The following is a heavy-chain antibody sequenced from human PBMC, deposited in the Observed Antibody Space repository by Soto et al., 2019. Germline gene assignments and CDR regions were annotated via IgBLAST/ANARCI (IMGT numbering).Heavy chain of an antibody. Sequence: QVQLQQWGAGLLKPSETLSLTCAVYGGSFSGYYWSWIRQPPGKGLEWIGEINHSGSTNYNPSLKSRVTISVDTSKSQFSLKLSSVTAADTAVYYCARGSLFLEWLFLRDYYYYGMDVWGQGTTVTVSS. J-gene: IGHJ6*02. CDR1: GGSFSGYY. CDR2: INHSGST. V-gene: IGHV4-34*01. D-gene: IGHD3-3*01. CDR3: ARGSLFLEWLFLRDYYYYGMDV.